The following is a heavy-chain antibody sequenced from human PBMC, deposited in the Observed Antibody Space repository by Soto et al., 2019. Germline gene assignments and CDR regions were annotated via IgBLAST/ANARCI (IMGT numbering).Heavy chain of an antibody. D-gene: IGHD2-2*01. CDR1: GGSVSSVSYY. CDR3: ERYCSSVTCHRFDL. V-gene: IGHV4-61*03. Sequence: SEPLSLTRTVSGGSVSSVSYYWSWIRPPRGKGLEWIGYNYYSGSTNHHPPLNRRVTLSVETSNKLFSRKLSSVTAANTTVYYGERYCSSVTCHRFDLWGPGSLVTVS. CDR2: NYYSGST. J-gene: IGHJ5*02.